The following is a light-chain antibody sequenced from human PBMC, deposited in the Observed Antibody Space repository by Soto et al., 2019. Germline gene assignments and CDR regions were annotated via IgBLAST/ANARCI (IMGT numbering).Light chain of an antibody. CDR2: DVS. V-gene: IGLV2-14*03. Sequence: QSALTQPASVSGSPGQSITISCTGTSSDVGGYNYVSWYQHHPGRAPKLMIYDVSNRPSGVSNRFSGSKSDNTASLTISGLQAEDDADYYCSSYTSSRTRVFGTGTKVTVL. CDR1: SSDVGGYNY. J-gene: IGLJ1*01. CDR3: SSYTSSRTRV.